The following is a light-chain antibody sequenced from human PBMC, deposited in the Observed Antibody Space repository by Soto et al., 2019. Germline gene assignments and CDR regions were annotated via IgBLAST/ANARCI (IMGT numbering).Light chain of an antibody. CDR3: QQYNNWPL. Sequence: EIVMTQSPATLSVSPGETSTRSCRARQSVSGNLAWYQQKPGQAHRLLIYGAYTGATGIPARFSGSGSGTEFTITISSLQSEDYAVYFCQQYNNWPLFGQGTKVDIK. CDR2: GAY. V-gene: IGKV3-15*01. J-gene: IGKJ1*01. CDR1: QSVSGN.